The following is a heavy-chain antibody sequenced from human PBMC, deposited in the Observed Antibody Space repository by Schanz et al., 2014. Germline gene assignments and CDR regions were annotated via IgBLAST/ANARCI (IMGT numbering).Heavy chain of an antibody. CDR2: ISSSSSYT. CDR3: AKVAPAATYLDS. Sequence: VQLVESGGGLVKPGGSLRLSCAASGLTFSDYYMSWIRQAPGKGLEWVSYISSSSSYTNYADSVKGRFTISRDNAKNSLYLQMNSLSAEDTAVYYCAKVAPAATYLDSWGLGTLXTVSS. CDR1: GLTFSDYY. V-gene: IGHV3-11*05. J-gene: IGHJ4*02. D-gene: IGHD2-2*01.